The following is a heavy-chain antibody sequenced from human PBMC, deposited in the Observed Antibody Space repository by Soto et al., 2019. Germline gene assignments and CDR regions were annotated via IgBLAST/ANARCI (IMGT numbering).Heavy chain of an antibody. CDR1: GFTFSSYS. D-gene: IGHD3-9*01. CDR3: ARAGYFDWLIHADYYCGMDV. J-gene: IGHJ6*02. V-gene: IGHV3-48*01. Sequence: GGSLRLSCAASGFTFSSYSMNWVRQAPGKGLEWVSYISSSSSTIYYADSVKGRFTISRDNAKNSLYLQMNSLRAEDTAVYYCARAGYFDWLIHADYYCGMDVWGQGTTVTVSS. CDR2: ISSSSSTI.